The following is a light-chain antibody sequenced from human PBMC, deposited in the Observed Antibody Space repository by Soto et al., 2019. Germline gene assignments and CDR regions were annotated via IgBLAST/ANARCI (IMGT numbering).Light chain of an antibody. Sequence: LTQPASVSGSPGQSITISCTGTSSDIGNYNLVSWYQQHPGKAPKLMIYEVSKRPSGVSDRFSGSKSGNTASLTISGLQPEDEADYYCYSYAGSTVLYVFGTGTKVTVL. CDR3: YSYAGSTVLYV. CDR1: SSDIGNYNL. J-gene: IGLJ1*01. CDR2: EVS. V-gene: IGLV2-23*02.